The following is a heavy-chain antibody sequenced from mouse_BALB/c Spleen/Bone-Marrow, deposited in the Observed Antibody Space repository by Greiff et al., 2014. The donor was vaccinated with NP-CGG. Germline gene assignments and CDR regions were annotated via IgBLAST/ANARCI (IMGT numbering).Heavy chain of an antibody. V-gene: IGHV5-12-2*01. D-gene: IGHD1-1*01. CDR2: ISNGGGST. Sequence: EVKLVESGGGLVQPGGSLKLSCAASGFTFSSYTMSWVRQTPEKRLEWVAYISNGGGSTYYPDTVKGRFTISRDNAKNTLYLQMSSLKCEDTAMYYCARHGGSRGYYFDYWGQGTTRTVSS. J-gene: IGHJ2*01. CDR1: GFTFSSYT. CDR3: ARHGGSRGYYFDY.